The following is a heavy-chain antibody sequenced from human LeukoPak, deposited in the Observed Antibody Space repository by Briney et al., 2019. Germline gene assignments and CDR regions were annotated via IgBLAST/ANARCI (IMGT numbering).Heavy chain of an antibody. CDR2: ISGSGGST. D-gene: IGHD3-22*01. J-gene: IGHJ4*02. Sequence: PGGSLRLSCAASGFTFSSYAMSWVRQAPGKGLEWVSAISGSGGSTYYADSVKGRFTISRDNSKNTLYLQLNSLRAEETAVYYCAKEKKYYYDSTGYPGYDYWGQGTLVTVSS. CDR3: AKEKKYYYDSTGYPGYDY. CDR1: GFTFSSYA. V-gene: IGHV3-23*01.